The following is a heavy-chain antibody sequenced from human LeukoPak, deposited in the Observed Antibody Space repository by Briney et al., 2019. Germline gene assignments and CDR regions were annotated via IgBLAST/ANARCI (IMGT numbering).Heavy chain of an antibody. CDR1: GYTFTSYG. D-gene: IGHD4-17*01. V-gene: IGHV1-18*01. CDR2: ISAYNGNT. CDR3: ARDTRMTTVTTGGY. Sequence: GASVKVSCKASGYTFTSYGISWVRQAPGQGLEWMGWISAYNGNTNYAQKLQGRVTMTTDTSTSTAYMELRSLRSDDTAVYYCARDTRMTTVTTGGYWGQGTLVTVSS. J-gene: IGHJ4*02.